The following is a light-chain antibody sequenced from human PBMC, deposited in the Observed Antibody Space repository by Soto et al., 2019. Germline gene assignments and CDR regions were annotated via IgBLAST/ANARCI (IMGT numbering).Light chain of an antibody. CDR1: KLGDKY. CDR3: QAWDSNTYVV. V-gene: IGLV3-1*01. Sequence: SYELTQPPSVSVSPGQTATITCSGDKLGDKYACWYQQKAGQSPVLVIYQDNKRPSGIPERLSGSNSGNTATLTISGTQAMDEADYYCQAWDSNTYVVFGGGTKLTVL. J-gene: IGLJ2*01. CDR2: QDN.